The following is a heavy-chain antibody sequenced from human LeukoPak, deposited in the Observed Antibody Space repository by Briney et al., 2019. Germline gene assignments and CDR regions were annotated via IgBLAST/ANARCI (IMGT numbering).Heavy chain of an antibody. V-gene: IGHV4-59*08. Sequence: SETLSLTCTVSGGSIGTYYWSWIRQSPGKGLEWIGYVYVTGTRYNPYLQSRVTISVDRSRNQFFLKMSSVTAADTAVYYCARHIGGGIEDMDVWGKGTKVIVSS. J-gene: IGHJ6*03. CDR2: VYVTGT. D-gene: IGHD3-16*02. CDR3: ARHIGGGIEDMDV. CDR1: GGSIGTYY.